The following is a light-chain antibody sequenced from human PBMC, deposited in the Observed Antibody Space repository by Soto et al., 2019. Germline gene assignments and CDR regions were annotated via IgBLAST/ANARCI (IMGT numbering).Light chain of an antibody. CDR3: QQYNSYPFT. CDR1: QSISSW. Sequence: DIQMTQSPSTLSASVGDRVTITCRASQSISSWLAWYQQKPGKAPKLLIYDDSSLESGVPSRFSGSGSGTEFTLTISSLQPADFATYYCQQYNSYPFTFGPGTKVDIK. CDR2: DDS. J-gene: IGKJ3*01. V-gene: IGKV1-5*01.